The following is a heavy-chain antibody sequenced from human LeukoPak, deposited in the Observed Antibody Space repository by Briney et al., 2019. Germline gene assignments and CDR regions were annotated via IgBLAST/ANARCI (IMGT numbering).Heavy chain of an antibody. Sequence: GGSLRLSCAASGFTFSSYAMSWVRQAPGKGLEWVSAISGSGGSTYYADSVKGRFTISRDNSKNTLYLQMNSLRAEDTAVYYCAKDRPNYYGNNGHYYRQNGDYWGQGTLVTVSS. J-gene: IGHJ4*02. CDR2: ISGSGGST. V-gene: IGHV3-23*01. CDR1: GFTFSSYA. D-gene: IGHD3-22*01. CDR3: AKDRPNYYGNNGHYYRQNGDY.